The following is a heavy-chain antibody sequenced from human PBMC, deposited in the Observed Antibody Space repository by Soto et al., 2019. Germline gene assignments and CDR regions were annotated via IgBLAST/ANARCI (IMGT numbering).Heavy chain of an antibody. V-gene: IGHV3-23*01. CDR3: VKPPVITASYYYYDMDV. D-gene: IGHD4-4*01. CDR1: GFTFSTYP. Sequence: PGGSLRLSCAASGFTFSTYPMSWVRQAPGKGLEWVSGISGSGISTYYTDFVKGRFTISRDNSKNTVFLQMNSLRDEDTAVYYCVKPPVITASYYYYDMDVWGQGTTVTVSS. CDR2: ISGSGIST. J-gene: IGHJ6*02.